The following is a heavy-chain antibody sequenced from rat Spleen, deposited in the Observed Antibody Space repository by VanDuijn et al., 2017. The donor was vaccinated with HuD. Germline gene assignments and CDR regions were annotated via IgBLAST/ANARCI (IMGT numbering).Heavy chain of an antibody. Sequence: VQLKESGPGLVQPSQTLSLTCTVSGFSLTTYNVHWLRQPPGKGLEWVAAIVDDGSNTFYRDSVKGRFTISRDNAKSTLYLQVDSLRSEDTAIYYCARPTTGIPFNYWGQGVMVTVSS. V-gene: IGHV5-7*01. CDR1: GFSLTTYN. CDR3: ARPTTGIPFNY. D-gene: IGHD1-9*01. CDR2: IVDDGSNT. J-gene: IGHJ2*01.